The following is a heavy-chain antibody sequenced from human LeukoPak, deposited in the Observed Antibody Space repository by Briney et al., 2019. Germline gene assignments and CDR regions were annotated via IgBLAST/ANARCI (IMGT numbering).Heavy chain of an antibody. J-gene: IGHJ4*02. CDR1: GFTFSSYW. V-gene: IGHV3-7*03. CDR2: IKQDGSEK. CDR3: ATTEDGYNSYYFDY. D-gene: IGHD5-24*01. Sequence: GGSLRLSCAASGFTFSSYWMSWVRQAPGKGLEWVANIKQDGSEKYYVDSVKGRFTISRDDAKNSLYLQMNSLRAEDTAVYYCATTEDGYNSYYFDYWGQGTLVTVSS.